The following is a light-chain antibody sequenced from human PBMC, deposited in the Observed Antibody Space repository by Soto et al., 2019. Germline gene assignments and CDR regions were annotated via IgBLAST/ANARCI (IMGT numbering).Light chain of an antibody. Sequence: DIQMTQSPSSLPASVGDRVTITCRASQSISRYVNCYQQKPGKAPQLLIYAATSLQSGVPSRCSGSGSGTDFTLTISILQPEDFATYYCQQTYVDLGTFGQGTKVDIK. CDR2: AAT. J-gene: IGKJ1*01. V-gene: IGKV1-39*01. CDR3: QQTYVDLGT. CDR1: QSISRY.